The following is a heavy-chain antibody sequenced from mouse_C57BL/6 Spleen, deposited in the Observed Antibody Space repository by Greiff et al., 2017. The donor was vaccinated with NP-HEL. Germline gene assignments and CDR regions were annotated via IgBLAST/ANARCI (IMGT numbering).Heavy chain of an antibody. V-gene: IGHV1-4*01. CDR3: ASYCNYWFAY. J-gene: IGHJ3*01. CDR1: GYTFTSYT. CDR2: LNPSSGYT. Sequence: QVQLQQSGAELARPGASVKMSCKASGYTFTSYTMHWVKQRPGQGLEWIGYLNPSSGYTKSNQKFKDKATLTADKSSSTAYMQLSSLTSEDSAVYYCASYCNYWFAYWGQGTLVTVSA. D-gene: IGHD2-1*01.